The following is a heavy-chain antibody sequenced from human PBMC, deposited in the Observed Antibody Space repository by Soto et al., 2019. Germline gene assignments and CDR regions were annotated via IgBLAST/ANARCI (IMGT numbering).Heavy chain of an antibody. CDR2: IYYSGST. CDR1: GGSISSNY. CDR3: AILTTRGEFSDFDY. V-gene: IGHV4-30-4*01. Sequence: SETLSLTCSVSGGSISSNYWSWIRQPPGKGLEWIGYIYYSGSTYYNPSLKSRVTISVDTSKNQFSLKLSSVTAADTAVYYCAILTTRGEFSDFDYRGQGTLVTVSS. D-gene: IGHD2-2*01. J-gene: IGHJ4*02.